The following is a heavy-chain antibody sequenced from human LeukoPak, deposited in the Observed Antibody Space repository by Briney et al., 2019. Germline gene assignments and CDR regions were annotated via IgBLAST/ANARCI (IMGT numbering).Heavy chain of an antibody. CDR3: AKDLDYYGSGSYWVFDY. CDR2: TSSSGNTI. CDR1: GFTFVDYS. Sequence: GGSLRLSCAASGFTFVDYSMNWVRQAPGRGLEWVSYTSSSGNTIYYADSVKGRFTISRDNSKNTLYLQMNSLRAEDTAVYYCAKDLDYYGSGSYWVFDYWGQGTLVTVSS. J-gene: IGHJ4*02. V-gene: IGHV3-48*01. D-gene: IGHD3-10*01.